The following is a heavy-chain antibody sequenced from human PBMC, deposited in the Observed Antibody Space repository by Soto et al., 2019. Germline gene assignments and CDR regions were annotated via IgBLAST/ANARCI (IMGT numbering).Heavy chain of an antibody. CDR3: SRGAAYYESKT. J-gene: IGHJ5*02. D-gene: IGHD3-22*01. CDR1: GHSVSGGGYY. Sequence: PSETLSLTCTVSGHSVSGGGYYWTWFRQPSGKGLEWVGYISFTGDTTYNPSLTSRGTIAMHTSKNQFSLHLTSATAADSALHHCSRGAAYYESKTWGQG. CDR2: ISFTGDT. V-gene: IGHV4-61*08.